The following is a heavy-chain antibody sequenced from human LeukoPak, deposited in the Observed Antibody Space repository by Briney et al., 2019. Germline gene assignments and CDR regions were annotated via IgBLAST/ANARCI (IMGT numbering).Heavy chain of an antibody. V-gene: IGHV3-74*01. D-gene: IGHD6-19*01. CDR1: GFTFSSYW. CDR3: ARGGSSGCLDY. J-gene: IGHJ4*02. CDR2: IKTDGSDT. Sequence: GGSLRLSCAASGFTFSSYWMHWVRQAPGKGLVWVSRIKTDGSDTSYADSVKSRFTISRDNAKNTLYLQMNSMSAEDTAVYYCARGGSSGCLDYWGQGTLVTVSS.